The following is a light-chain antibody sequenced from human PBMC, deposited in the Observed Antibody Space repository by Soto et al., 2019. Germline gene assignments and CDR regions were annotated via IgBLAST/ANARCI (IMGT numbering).Light chain of an antibody. Sequence: QSALTQPASVSGSPGQSITISCAGTTRDVGANILFSWYQQPPGTATHLIFYEVRHRPSGISFRFSGSKSGNTASLTISGLQAEDEADYCCSSDTSMSSLIFGGGTKLTVL. CDR2: EVR. J-gene: IGLJ2*01. V-gene: IGLV2-14*01. CDR1: TRDVGANIL. CDR3: SSDTSMSSLI.